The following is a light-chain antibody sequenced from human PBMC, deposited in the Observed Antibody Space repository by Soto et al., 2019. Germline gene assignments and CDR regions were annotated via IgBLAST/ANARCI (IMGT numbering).Light chain of an antibody. CDR2: EVN. CDR3: NSYAGSPYV. V-gene: IGLV2-8*01. Sequence: QSALTQLPSASGSPGQSVTISCTGTSSDVGGYNYVSWYQQHPGKAPKLMIYEVNKRPSGVPDRFSGSKSGNTASLTVSGLQAEDEADYYCNSYAGSPYVFGTGTKLTVL. CDR1: SSDVGGYNY. J-gene: IGLJ1*01.